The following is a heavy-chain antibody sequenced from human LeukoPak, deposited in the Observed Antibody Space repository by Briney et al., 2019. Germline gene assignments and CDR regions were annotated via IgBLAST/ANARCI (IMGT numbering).Heavy chain of an antibody. D-gene: IGHD2-15*01. J-gene: IGHJ4*02. CDR3: AKAPVTTCSGAYCYPFDY. CDR2: IRYDGSNT. V-gene: IGHV3-30*02. Sequence: GGSLRLSCAASGFIFSSYGMHWVRQAPGKGLEWVAFIRYDGSNTYYADSVKGRFTISRDNSKNTLYLQMNSLRGEDTAVYYCAKAPVTTCSGAYCYPFDYWGQGTLVTVSS. CDR1: GFIFSSYG.